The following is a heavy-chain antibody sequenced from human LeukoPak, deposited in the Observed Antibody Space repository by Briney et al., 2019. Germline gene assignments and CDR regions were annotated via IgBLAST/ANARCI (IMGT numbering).Heavy chain of an antibody. CDR1: GFTFSTHS. Sequence: GGSLRLSCVASGFTFSTHSMNWVRQAPGKGLEWVSSISSSSSYIYYADSVKGRFTISRDNAKNSLYLQMNSLRAEDTAVYYCARDTEDSSGYDFDYWGQGTLVTVSS. CDR3: ARDTEDSSGYDFDY. V-gene: IGHV3-21*01. J-gene: IGHJ4*02. D-gene: IGHD3-22*01. CDR2: ISSSSSYI.